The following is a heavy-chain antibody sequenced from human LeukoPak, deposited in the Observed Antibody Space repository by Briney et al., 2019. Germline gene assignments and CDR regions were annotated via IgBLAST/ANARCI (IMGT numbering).Heavy chain of an antibody. V-gene: IGHV1-2*04. Sequence: ASVKVSCKASGYTFTGYYMHWVRQAPGQGLEWMGWINPNSGGTNYAQKFQGWVTMTRDTSISTAYMELSRLRSDDTAVYYCARDPGYSYGYSFRAFDIWGQGTMVTVSS. J-gene: IGHJ3*02. D-gene: IGHD5-18*01. CDR1: GYTFTGYY. CDR2: INPNSGGT. CDR3: ARDPGYSYGYSFRAFDI.